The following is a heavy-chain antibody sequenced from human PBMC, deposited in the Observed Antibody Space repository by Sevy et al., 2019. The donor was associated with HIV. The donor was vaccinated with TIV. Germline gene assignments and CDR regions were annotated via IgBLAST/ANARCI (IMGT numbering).Heavy chain of an antibody. CDR1: GYTFTSYA. D-gene: IGHD3-10*01. Sequence: VSVKVSCKASGYTFTSYAFHWVRQAPGQRLEWMGWMNAGNGNTKYSEKFQGRVTITRDTSASTAYMELSSLRSEDTAVYYCARDYFGSGTFYNGNFFDYWGQGTLVTVSS. V-gene: IGHV1-3*01. J-gene: IGHJ4*02. CDR2: MNAGNGNT. CDR3: ARDYFGSGTFYNGNFFDY.